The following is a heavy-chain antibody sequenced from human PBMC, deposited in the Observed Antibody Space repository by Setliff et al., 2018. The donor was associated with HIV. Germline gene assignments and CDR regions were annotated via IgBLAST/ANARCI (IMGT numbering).Heavy chain of an antibody. CDR1: GFTFSSSG. Sequence: PGGSLRLSCAASGFTFSSSGMYWVRQAPGKGLEWVAFIRYDGNNKYYADSVKGQFTISRDNSKNTPYLQMNSLRAEDTAVYYCAKDTKTYCSGSSCFYGMDVWGQGTTVTVSS. J-gene: IGHJ6*02. CDR2: IRYDGNNK. CDR3: AKDTKTYCSGSSCFYGMDV. D-gene: IGHD2-15*01. V-gene: IGHV3-30*02.